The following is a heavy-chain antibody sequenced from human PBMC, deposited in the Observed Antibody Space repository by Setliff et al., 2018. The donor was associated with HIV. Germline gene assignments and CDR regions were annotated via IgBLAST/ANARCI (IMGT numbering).Heavy chain of an antibody. CDR1: GGSISSYY. J-gene: IGHJ3*02. CDR2: IYYSGST. D-gene: IGHD6-19*01. Sequence: SETLSLTCTVSGGSISSYYWSWIRQPPGKGLEWIGYIYYSGSTNYNPSLKSRVTISVDTSKNQFSLKLRSVTAADTAVYYRVRPSSGTDGFDIWGQGALVTVSS. V-gene: IGHV4-59*08. CDR3: VRPSSGTDGFDI.